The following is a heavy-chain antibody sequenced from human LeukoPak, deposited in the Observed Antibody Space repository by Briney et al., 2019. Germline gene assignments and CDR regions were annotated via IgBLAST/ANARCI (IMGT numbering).Heavy chain of an antibody. D-gene: IGHD2-2*01. Sequence: KSGGSLRLSCAASGFTFSSYSMNWVRQAPGKGLEWVSSISSSSSYIYYADSVKGRFTISRDNAKNSLYLQMNSLRAEDTAVYYCARVGCSSTSCLGVFDYWGQGTLVTVSS. V-gene: IGHV3-21*01. J-gene: IGHJ4*02. CDR1: GFTFSSYS. CDR3: ARVGCSSTSCLGVFDY. CDR2: ISSSSSYI.